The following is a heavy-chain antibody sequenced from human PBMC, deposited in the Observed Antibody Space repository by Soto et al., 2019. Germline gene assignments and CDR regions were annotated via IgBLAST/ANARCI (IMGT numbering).Heavy chain of an antibody. J-gene: IGHJ6*02. D-gene: IGHD2-15*01. V-gene: IGHV4-59*08. CDR3: VRQGIGYLHGLVDV. CDR1: SGPSSSHN. CDR2: VYHTGGT. Sequence: QVQLQQSGPGLVKPSETLSLTCTVSSGPSSSHNWGWFRQTPGRGLEWIGYVYHTGGTSYNPSLNSRVTVSADTSTNHISLTLTSVTAADTAVYYCVRQGIGYLHGLVDVWGQGTTVTVSS.